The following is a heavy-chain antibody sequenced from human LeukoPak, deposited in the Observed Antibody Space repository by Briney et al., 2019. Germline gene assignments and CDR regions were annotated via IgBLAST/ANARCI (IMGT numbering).Heavy chain of an antibody. CDR1: GGSISSYS. CDR2: IYYSGST. CDR3: ARYYYDSRLFDY. J-gene: IGHJ4*02. V-gene: IGHV4-59*08. Sequence: SETLSLTCTVSGGSISSYSWSWIRQPPGKGLEWIGHIYYSGSTNYNPSLKSRVTISVDTSKNQFSLNLSSVTAADTAVYYCARYYYDSRLFDYWGQGTLVTVSS. D-gene: IGHD3-22*01.